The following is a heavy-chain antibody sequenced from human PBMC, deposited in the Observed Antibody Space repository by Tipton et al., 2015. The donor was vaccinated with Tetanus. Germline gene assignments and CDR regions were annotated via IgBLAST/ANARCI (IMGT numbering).Heavy chain of an antibody. CDR1: NGSISSGGYY. J-gene: IGHJ5*02. V-gene: IGHV4-31*03. D-gene: IGHD1-26*01. Sequence: TLSLTCSVSNGSISSGGYYWGWIRQYPGKGLEWIGLLYHTGVTYYNPSLQSRVAISVDTSKNQFSLAVASVTVSDTAVYYCARVGAILRRSLSGLYWLDPWGQGILVTVSS. CDR3: ARVGAILRRSLSGLYWLDP. CDR2: LYHTGVT.